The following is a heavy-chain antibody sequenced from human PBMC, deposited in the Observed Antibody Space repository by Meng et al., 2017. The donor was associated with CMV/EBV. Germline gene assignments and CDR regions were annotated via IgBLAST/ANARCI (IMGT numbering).Heavy chain of an antibody. V-gene: IGHV1-2*02. Sequence: ASVKVSCKASGYTFTDYYMHWVRQAPGQGLEWMGWINPNSGGTNYAQKFQGRVTMTRDTSISTAYMELSRLRSDDTAVYYCARVLRQQLVPGYFDYWGQGTLVTVSS. CDR1: GYTFTDYY. CDR3: ARVLRQQLVPGYFDY. D-gene: IGHD6-13*01. CDR2: INPNSGGT. J-gene: IGHJ4*02.